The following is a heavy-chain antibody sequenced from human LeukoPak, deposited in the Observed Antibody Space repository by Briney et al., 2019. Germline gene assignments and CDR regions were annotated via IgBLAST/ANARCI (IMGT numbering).Heavy chain of an antibody. D-gene: IGHD7-27*01. CDR3: ARLQGRGDNYLDY. J-gene: IGHJ4*02. CDR1: GGSISTYY. V-gene: IGHV4-59*08. CDR2: VSYSGSS. Sequence: SETPSLTCTVSGGSISTYYWSWIRQPPGEGLEWIAYVSYSGSSSSNPSLESRVTISVDMSKNQFSLRLSSVTASDTAVYYCARLQGRGDNYLDYWGQGTQVPVSS.